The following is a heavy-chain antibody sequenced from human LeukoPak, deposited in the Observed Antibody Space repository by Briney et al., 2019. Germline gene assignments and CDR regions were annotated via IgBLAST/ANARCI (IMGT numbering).Heavy chain of an antibody. D-gene: IGHD1-26*01. Sequence: GSLRLSCAASGFTVSSNYMSWVRQAPGKGLEWIGSIYYSGSTYYNPSLKSRVTISVDTSKNQFSLKLSSVTAADTAVYYCATRFGGTAGATTDYWGQGTLVTVSS. CDR3: ATRFGGTAGATTDY. J-gene: IGHJ4*02. V-gene: IGHV4-39*07. CDR1: GFTVSSNY. CDR2: IYYSGST.